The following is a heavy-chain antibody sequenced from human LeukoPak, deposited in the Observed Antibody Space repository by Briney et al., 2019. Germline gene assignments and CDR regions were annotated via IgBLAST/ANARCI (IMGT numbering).Heavy chain of an antibody. CDR2: INPNSGGT. V-gene: IGHV1-2*02. CDR1: GYTFTGYY. CDR3: AYRWDSSGWYHFDY. D-gene: IGHD6-19*01. J-gene: IGHJ4*02. Sequence: ASVKVSCKASGYTFTGYYMHWVRQAPGQGLEWMGWINPNSGGTNYAQKFQGRVTMTRDTSISTAYMELSRLRSDDTAVYYCAYRWDSSGWYHFDYWGQGTLVTVSS.